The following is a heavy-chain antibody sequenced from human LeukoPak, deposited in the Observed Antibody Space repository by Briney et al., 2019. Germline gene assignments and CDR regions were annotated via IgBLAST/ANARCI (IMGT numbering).Heavy chain of an antibody. Sequence: ASVKVSCKASGGTFSSYAISWVRQAPGQGLEWMGWISAYNGNTNYAQKLQGRVTMTTDTSTSTAYMELRSLRSDDTAVYYCARGKRKWELLDWELDYWGQGTLVSVSS. CDR3: ARGKRKWELLDWELDY. CDR1: GGTFSSYA. CDR2: ISAYNGNT. D-gene: IGHD1-26*01. V-gene: IGHV1-18*01. J-gene: IGHJ4*02.